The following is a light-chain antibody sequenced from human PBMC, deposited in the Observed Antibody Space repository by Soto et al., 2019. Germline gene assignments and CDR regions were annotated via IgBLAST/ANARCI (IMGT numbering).Light chain of an antibody. V-gene: IGKV3-15*01. CDR2: GAS. J-gene: IGKJ1*01. CDR1: QSVSSN. Sequence: EIVMTQSPATLSVSPGERATFSCRASQSVSSNLAWYQQKPGQAPRLLIYGASIRATGIPARSSGSGSGTEFTLTISTLQPEDFAIYYCQHYNNWPPSTFGQGTKVDIK. CDR3: QHYNNWPPST.